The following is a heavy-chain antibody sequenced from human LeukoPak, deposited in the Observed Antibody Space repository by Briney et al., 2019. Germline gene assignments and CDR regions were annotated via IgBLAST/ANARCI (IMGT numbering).Heavy chain of an antibody. Sequence: SETLSLTCAVYGGSFSGYYWIWIRQPPGKGLEWIGEINHSGSTNYNPSLKSRVTISVDTSKNQFSLKLSSVTAADTAVYYCARGGAATSGKDIVVVVAVPGAFDIWGQGTMVTVSS. J-gene: IGHJ3*02. V-gene: IGHV4-34*01. CDR2: INHSGST. CDR1: GGSFSGYY. CDR3: ARGGAATSGKDIVVVVAVPGAFDI. D-gene: IGHD2-15*01.